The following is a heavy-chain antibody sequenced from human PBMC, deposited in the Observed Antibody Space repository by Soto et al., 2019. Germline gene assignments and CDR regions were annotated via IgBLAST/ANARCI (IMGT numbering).Heavy chain of an antibody. CDR2: IIPLFDTT. J-gene: IGHJ4*02. CDR1: GGSFSSYT. CDR3: TTGGGGYDHRFDS. Sequence: QVQLVQSGAEVKKPGSSVKVSCKASGGSFSSYTISWVRQAPGQGLEWMGGIIPLFDTTNYAQKFQGRVTITADESSSTAYMELSSLTSEDTAVFYYTTGGGGYDHRFDSWGQGTLVTVSS. V-gene: IGHV1-69*01. D-gene: IGHD5-12*01.